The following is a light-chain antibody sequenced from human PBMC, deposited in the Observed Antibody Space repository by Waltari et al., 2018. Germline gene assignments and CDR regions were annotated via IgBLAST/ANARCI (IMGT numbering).Light chain of an antibody. CDR2: DES. CDR3: QQRSNLWT. V-gene: IGKV3-11*01. CDR1: QSISSH. J-gene: IGKJ1*01. Sequence: ETVLTQSPATLSLSPGERATLSCRARQSISSHLAWYQQKPGQPPGLLIYDESKRATGIPARFSCSGSGTDFTLTISSLEPEDFAVYYCQQRSNLWTFGQGTKVEIK.